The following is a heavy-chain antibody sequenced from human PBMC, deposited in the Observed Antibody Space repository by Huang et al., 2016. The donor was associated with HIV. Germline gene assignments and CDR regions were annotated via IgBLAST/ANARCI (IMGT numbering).Heavy chain of an antibody. CDR2: ISDSGST. CDR3: ARMFKYDSGGYWGNDAFDI. D-gene: IGHD3-22*01. V-gene: IGHV4-34*02. Sequence: QVQLQQWGAELLKPSETLSLTCAVSGGSFSGHYWTWIRQPPGRGLEWIGEISDSGSTTYNPSRKSRVTISGDTSQSQFSLKLNSGTAADTAIYYCARMFKYDSGGYWGNDAFDIWGQGTMVTVSS. J-gene: IGHJ3*02. CDR1: GGSFSGHY.